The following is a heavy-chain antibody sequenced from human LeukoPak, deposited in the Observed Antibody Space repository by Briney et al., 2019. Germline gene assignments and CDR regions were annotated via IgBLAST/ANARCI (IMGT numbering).Heavy chain of an antibody. D-gene: IGHD3-22*01. Sequence: SETLSLTCTVSGGSISSYYWSWIRQPPGKGLEWIGYIYYSGSTNYNPSLKSRVTISVDTSKNQFSLKLSSMTAADTAVYYCARVIDYYDSSGYYAAGAFDIWGQGTMVTVSS. V-gene: IGHV4-59*01. CDR1: GGSISSYY. CDR3: ARVIDYYDSSGYYAAGAFDI. J-gene: IGHJ3*02. CDR2: IYYSGST.